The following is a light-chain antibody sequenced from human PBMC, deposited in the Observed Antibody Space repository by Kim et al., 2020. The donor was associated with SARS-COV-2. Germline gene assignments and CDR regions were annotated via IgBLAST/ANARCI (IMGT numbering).Light chain of an antibody. Sequence: VAPGQTASITCSGDKLGEKYTCWYQQKPGQSPVLVIYQDTKRPSGIPERFSGYTSVNTATLTISGTQAVDEADYYCQAWDSSAVVFGGGTKLTVL. CDR1: KLGEKY. CDR2: QDT. V-gene: IGLV3-1*01. CDR3: QAWDSSAVV. J-gene: IGLJ3*02.